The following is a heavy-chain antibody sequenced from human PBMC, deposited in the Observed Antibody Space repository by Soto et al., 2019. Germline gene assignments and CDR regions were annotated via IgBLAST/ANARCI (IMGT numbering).Heavy chain of an antibody. CDR3: ASATVVAATFDF. D-gene: IGHD2-15*01. CDR1: GFAFRSYN. Sequence: LRVSCVASGFAFRSYNMNWVRQAPGKGLEWVASISSGSSDIYYADSVKGRFTISRDNAKNSLFLQMDSLRAEDSAVYYCASATVVAATFDFWGQGTLVTVSS. J-gene: IGHJ4*02. V-gene: IGHV3-21*01. CDR2: ISSGSSDI.